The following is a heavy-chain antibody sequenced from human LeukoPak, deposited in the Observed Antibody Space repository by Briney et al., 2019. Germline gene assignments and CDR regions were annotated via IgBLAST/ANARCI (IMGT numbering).Heavy chain of an antibody. CDR3: AIGWYYFDY. Sequence: SETLSLTCTVSGDSIRTYYWSWMRQPPGEGLEWIGYIYYSGSTNYNPSLQSRVTISIDTSKNQFSLRLSSVTAADTAVYYCAIGWYYFDYWGQGALVTVSS. CDR1: GDSIRTYY. V-gene: IGHV4-59*01. D-gene: IGHD6-19*01. CDR2: IYYSGST. J-gene: IGHJ4*02.